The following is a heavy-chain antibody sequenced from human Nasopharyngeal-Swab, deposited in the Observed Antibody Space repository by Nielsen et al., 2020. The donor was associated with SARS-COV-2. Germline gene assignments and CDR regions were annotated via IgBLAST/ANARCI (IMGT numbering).Heavy chain of an antibody. V-gene: IGHV4-39*01. CDR3: ARHRGLRSYYYGMDV. J-gene: IGHJ6*02. Sequence: GSLRLSCTVSGGSISSSSYYWGWIRQPPGKGLEWIGSIYYSGSTYYNPSLKSRVTISVGTSKNQFSLKLSSVTAAETAVYYCARHRGLRSYYYGMDVWGQGTTVTVSS. CDR2: IYYSGST. CDR1: GGSISSSSYY. D-gene: IGHD4-17*01.